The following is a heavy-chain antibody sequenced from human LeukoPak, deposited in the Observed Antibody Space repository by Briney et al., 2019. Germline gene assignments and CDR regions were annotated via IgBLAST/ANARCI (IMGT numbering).Heavy chain of an antibody. J-gene: IGHJ4*02. V-gene: IGHV3-7*04. CDR1: GFTFSSYW. CDR2: IKPDGSDQ. Sequence: GGSLRLSCAASGFTFSSYWMNWVRQAPGKGLEWVANIKPDGSDQYYVDSVKGRSTISRDNAKNSLYLQMNSLRAEDTAVYYCARENFQYWAQGTLVTVSS. CDR3: ARENFQY.